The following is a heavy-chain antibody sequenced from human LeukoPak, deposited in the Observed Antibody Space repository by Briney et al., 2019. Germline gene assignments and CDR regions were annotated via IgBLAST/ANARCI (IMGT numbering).Heavy chain of an antibody. J-gene: IGHJ6*03. CDR3: ARAYDLWSGYQYMDYYMDV. Sequence: GGSLRHSCSASGFTFDDYAMHWVRQAPGKGLEWVSGISWNSGSIGYADSVKGRFTISRDNAKNSLYLQMNSLRAEDTALYYCARAYDLWSGYQYMDYYMDVWGKGTTVTVSS. CDR1: GFTFDDYA. CDR2: ISWNSGSI. V-gene: IGHV3-9*01. D-gene: IGHD3-3*01.